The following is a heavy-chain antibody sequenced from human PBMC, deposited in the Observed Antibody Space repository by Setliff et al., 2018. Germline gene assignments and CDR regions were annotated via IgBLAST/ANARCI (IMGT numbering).Heavy chain of an antibody. Sequence: PGGSLRLSCAASGFRISFREYWMFWVRQAPGKGLEWVARIDKDGSSTVYADSVKGRFTISRDNVKKMLYLQMDSLRTEDTAVYYCTREHTPWVGASHHDCWGRGTQVTVSS. CDR3: TREHTPWVGASHHDC. CDR2: IDKDGSST. J-gene: IGHJ4*02. D-gene: IGHD1-26*01. CDR1: GFRISFREYW. V-gene: IGHV3-74*01.